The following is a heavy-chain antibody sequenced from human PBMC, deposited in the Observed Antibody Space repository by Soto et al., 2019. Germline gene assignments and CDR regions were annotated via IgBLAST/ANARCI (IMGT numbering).Heavy chain of an antibody. V-gene: IGHV5-10-1*04. D-gene: IGHD2-8*01. J-gene: IGHJ4*02. CDR1: GYSFTSYW. CDR2: IDPSDSYT. CDR3: ARQPLSFPPVSGPFDY. Sequence: GESLKISCKGSGYSFTSYWISWVRQMPGKGLEWMGRIDPSDSYTNYSPSFQGQVTISADKSISTAYLQWSSLKASDTAMYYCARQPLSFPPVSGPFDYWGQGTLATVPS.